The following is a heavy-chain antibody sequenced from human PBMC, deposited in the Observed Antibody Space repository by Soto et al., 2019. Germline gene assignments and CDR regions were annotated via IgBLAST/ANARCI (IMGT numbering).Heavy chain of an antibody. CDR2: IIPIFDTA. Sequence: QVQLVQSGAELRKPGSSVKVSCKASGGTFSDFTINWVRQAPGQRLEWMGGIIPIFDTANYAEKFQGRVTITADESTSTSFMEVSSLRSEDTAVYYCARNGTQTGYSYGMDVWGLGTMVTVSS. CDR3: ARNGTQTGYSYGMDV. CDR1: GGTFSDFT. V-gene: IGHV1-69*01. D-gene: IGHD1-1*01. J-gene: IGHJ6*02.